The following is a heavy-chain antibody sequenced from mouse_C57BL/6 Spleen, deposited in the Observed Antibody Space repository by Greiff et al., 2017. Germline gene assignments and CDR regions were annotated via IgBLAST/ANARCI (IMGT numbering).Heavy chain of an antibody. J-gene: IGHJ3*01. Sequence: VKLMESGPELVKPGASVKISCKASGYAFSSSWMNWVKQRPGKGLEWIGRIYPGDGATNYNGKFKGKATLTADKSSSTAYMQLSSLTSEDSAVYFCARWWDGGFAYWGQGTLVTVSA. CDR2: IYPGDGAT. CDR1: GYAFSSSW. D-gene: IGHD1-1*02. V-gene: IGHV1-82*01. CDR3: ARWWDGGFAY.